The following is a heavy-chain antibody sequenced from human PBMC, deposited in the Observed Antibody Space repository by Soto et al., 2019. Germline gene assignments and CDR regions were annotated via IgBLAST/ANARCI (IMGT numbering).Heavy chain of an antibody. V-gene: IGHV2-70*01. D-gene: IGHD3-9*01. CDR2: IDWDDDK. CDR1: GFSLSTSGMC. Sequence: SGPTLVNPTQTLTLTCTFSGFSLSTSGMCVSWIRQPPGKALEWLALIDWDDDKYYSTSLKTRLTIPKDTSKNQVVLTMTNMDPVDTATYYCARIDYDILTGYYGAVAYWGQGTLVTVSS. CDR3: ARIDYDILTGYYGAVAY. J-gene: IGHJ4*02.